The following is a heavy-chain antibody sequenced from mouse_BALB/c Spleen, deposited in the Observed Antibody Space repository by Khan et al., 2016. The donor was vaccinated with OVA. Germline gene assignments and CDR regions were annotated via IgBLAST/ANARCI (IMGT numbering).Heavy chain of an antibody. Sequence: QVQLKESGPGLVAPSQSLSITCTISGFSLTNYGVHWVRQPPGKGLEWLVVIWSDGSTTYNSALKSRLTIGKDNSKRQVFLKMNSLQTDDTGMYFCARQPYYHYNIMDYWGQGTSVTVSS. D-gene: IGHD2-10*01. V-gene: IGHV2-6-1*01. CDR1: GFSLTNYG. CDR3: ARQPYYHYNIMDY. CDR2: IWSDGST. J-gene: IGHJ4*01.